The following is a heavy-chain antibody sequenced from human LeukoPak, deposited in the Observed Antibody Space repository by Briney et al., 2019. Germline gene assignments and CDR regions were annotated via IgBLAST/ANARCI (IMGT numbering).Heavy chain of an antibody. J-gene: IGHJ4*02. CDR2: IKQDGSEK. Sequence: GGSLRLSCAASVFTFSSYWMSWVRQAPGKGLEWVANIKQDGSEKYYVDSVKGRFTISRDNAKNSLYLQMNSLRAEDTAVYYCARDEEGFDYCGQGTLVTVSS. CDR1: VFTFSSYW. V-gene: IGHV3-7*05. CDR3: ARDEEGFDY.